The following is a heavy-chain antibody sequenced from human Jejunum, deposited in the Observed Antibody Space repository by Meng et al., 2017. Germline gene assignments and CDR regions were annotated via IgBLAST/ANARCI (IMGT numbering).Heavy chain of an antibody. CDR2: AGANFQSGT. J-gene: IGHJ4*02. CDR1: RGSVSSPDYQ. V-gene: IGHV4-61*08. D-gene: IGHD3-16*01. CDR3: ARDYWGSLDY. Sequence: QGQQQEPGPGMVRPSETLSLTCTVSRGSVSSPDYQWGWIRQPPGKGLEWIGYAGANFQSGTNHNPSLKSRVTISLDTSKNQFSLKLTSVNAADTAVYYCARDYWGSLDYWGQGILVTVSS.